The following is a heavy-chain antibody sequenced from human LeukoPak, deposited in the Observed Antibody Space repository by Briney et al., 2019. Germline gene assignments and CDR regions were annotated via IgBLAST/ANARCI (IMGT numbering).Heavy chain of an antibody. V-gene: IGHV4-39*07. CDR1: GGSISSSSYY. CDR3: ARVFLGVTIFPGLNWFDP. J-gene: IGHJ5*02. D-gene: IGHD3-9*01. Sequence: SETLSLTCTVSGGSISSSSYYWGWIRQPPGKGLEWIGSIYYSGSTYYNPSLKSRVTISVDTSKNQFSLKLSSVTAADTAVYYCARVFLGVTIFPGLNWFDPWGQGTLVTVSS. CDR2: IYYSGST.